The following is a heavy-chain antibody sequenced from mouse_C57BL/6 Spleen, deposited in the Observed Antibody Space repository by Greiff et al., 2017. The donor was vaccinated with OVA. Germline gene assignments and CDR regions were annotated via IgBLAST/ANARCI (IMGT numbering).Heavy chain of an antibody. CDR2: IDPETGGT. D-gene: IGHD1-1*02. CDR3: TRGELSFFDYAMDY. Sequence: VKLVESGAELVRPGASVTLSCKASGYTFTDYEMHWVKQTPVHGLEWIGAIDPETGGTAYNQKFKGKAILTADKSSSTAYLELRSLTSAASAVYYCTRGELSFFDYAMDYWGQGTSVTVSS. J-gene: IGHJ4*01. CDR1: GYTFTDYE. V-gene: IGHV1-15*01.